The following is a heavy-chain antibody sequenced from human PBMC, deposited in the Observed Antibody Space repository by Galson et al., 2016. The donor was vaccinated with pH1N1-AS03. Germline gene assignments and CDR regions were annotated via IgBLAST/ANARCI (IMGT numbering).Heavy chain of an antibody. V-gene: IGHV3-23*01. CDR1: GFAFSREA. CDR3: AKDYGLGDN. D-gene: IGHD4-17*01. Sequence: SLRLSCAGSGFAFSREAMNWVRQAPGKGLEWVSTISNSGGTSYYPDSVKGRFTVSRDNSKNTLYLQVNGLRADDTAVYYCAKDYGLGDNWGQGTLVTVSS. J-gene: IGHJ4*02. CDR2: ISNSGGTS.